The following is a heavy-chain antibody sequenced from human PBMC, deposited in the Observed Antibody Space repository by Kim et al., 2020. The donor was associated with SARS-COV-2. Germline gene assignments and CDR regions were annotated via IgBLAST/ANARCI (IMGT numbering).Heavy chain of an antibody. CDR3: AREVTMIVVVITMDYGMDV. J-gene: IGHJ6*02. V-gene: IGHV3-74*01. CDR2: INSDGSST. CDR1: GFTFSSYW. D-gene: IGHD3-22*01. Sequence: GGSLRLSCAASGFTFSSYWMHWVRQAPGKGLVWVSRINSDGSSTSYADSVKGRFTISRDNAKNTLYLQMNSLRAEDTAVYYCAREVTMIVVVITMDYGMDVWGQGTTVTVSS.